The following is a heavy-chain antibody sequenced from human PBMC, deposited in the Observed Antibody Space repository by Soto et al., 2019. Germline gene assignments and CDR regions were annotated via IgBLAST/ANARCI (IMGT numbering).Heavy chain of an antibody. CDR2: VNPNNGDT. CDR3: AKVSRKVSAIDFDY. J-gene: IGHJ4*02. Sequence: QVQLVQSGAELKKPGASVKVSCKASGYTFSNYDMNWVRQATGQGPEWIGWVNPNNGDTGYAQKFQGRVTLTTDISTTTAYMELTSLRSEDTAIYYCAKVSRKVSAIDFDYWGQGTLITVSS. V-gene: IGHV1-8*01. CDR1: GYTFSNYD. D-gene: IGHD3-22*01.